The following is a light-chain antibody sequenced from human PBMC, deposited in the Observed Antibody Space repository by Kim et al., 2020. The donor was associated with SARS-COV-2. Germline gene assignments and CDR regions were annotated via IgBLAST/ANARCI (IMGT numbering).Light chain of an antibody. CDR3: QQYHNFRWT. CDR2: DTS. J-gene: IGKJ1*01. Sequence: SPVERATRSCRASQSVNSAYLAWYQQKPGQAPRLLMSDTSRRASGTPDRFSGSGSGTDFTLTISRLEPEDFAVYYCQQYHNFRWTFGQGTKVDIK. V-gene: IGKV3-20*01. CDR1: QSVNSAY.